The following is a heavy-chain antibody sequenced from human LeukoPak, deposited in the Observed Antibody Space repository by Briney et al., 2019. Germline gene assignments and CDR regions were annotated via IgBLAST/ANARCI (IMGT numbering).Heavy chain of an antibody. V-gene: IGHV3-48*03. CDR3: AREVPHYYGSGSYYNSYFDY. D-gene: IGHD3-10*01. CDR1: GFTFSSYA. Sequence: GGSLRLSCAASGFTFSSYAMSWVRQAPGKGLEWVSYISSSGSTIYYADSVKGRFTISRDNAKNSLYLQMNSLRAEDTAVYYCAREVPHYYGSGSYYNSYFDYWGQGTLVTVSS. CDR2: ISSSGSTI. J-gene: IGHJ4*02.